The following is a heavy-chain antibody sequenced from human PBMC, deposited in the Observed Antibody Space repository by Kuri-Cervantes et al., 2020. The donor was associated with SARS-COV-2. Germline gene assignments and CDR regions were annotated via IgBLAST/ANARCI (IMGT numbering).Heavy chain of an antibody. CDR1: GFIFSSHS. CDR2: ISSSSSTI. D-gene: IGHD6-19*01. J-gene: IGHJ4*02. V-gene: IGHV3-48*01. CDR3: AKGHNSGWHKPPIDY. Sequence: LSLTCAASGFIFSSHSMNWVRQAPGKGLEWVSYISSSSSTIYYADSVKGRFTISRDNSKNTLYLQMDSLRAEDTAVYYCAKGHNSGWHKPPIDYWGQGALVTVSS.